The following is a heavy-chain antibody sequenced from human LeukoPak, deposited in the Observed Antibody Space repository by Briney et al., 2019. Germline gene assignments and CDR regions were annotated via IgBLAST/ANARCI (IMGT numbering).Heavy chain of an antibody. D-gene: IGHD3-22*01. J-gene: IGHJ6*02. CDR3: ARVRYYYDSSGSMDV. CDR2: IKQDGSEK. Sequence: GGSLRLSCAASGFTFSSYWMSWVRQAPGKGLEWVANIKQDGSEKYYVDSVKGRFTISRDNAKNSLYLQMNSLRAEDTAVYYCARVRYYYDSSGSMDVWGQGTTVTVSS. CDR1: GFTFSSYW. V-gene: IGHV3-7*01.